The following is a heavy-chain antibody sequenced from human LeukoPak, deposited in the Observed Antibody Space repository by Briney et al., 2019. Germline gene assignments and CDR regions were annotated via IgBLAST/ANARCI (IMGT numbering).Heavy chain of an antibody. J-gene: IGHJ3*02. CDR3: AKSRLSGINDAFDI. CDR2: ISGSGGST. CDR1: KFTLSSYA. V-gene: IGHV3-23*01. Sequence: GGSLRLSCAASKFTLSSYATNWVRQAPGKGLEWVSGISGSGGSTFYADSVKGRFTISRDNSKNTLYLQMKSLRAEDTAVYYCAKSRLSGINDAFDIWGQGRMVTVSS. D-gene: IGHD3-3*01.